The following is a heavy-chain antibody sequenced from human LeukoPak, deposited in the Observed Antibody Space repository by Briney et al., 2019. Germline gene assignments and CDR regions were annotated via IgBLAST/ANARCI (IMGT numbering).Heavy chain of an antibody. CDR1: GFTFSSYS. D-gene: IGHD1-26*01. Sequence: PGGSLRLSCAASGFTFSSYSMNWVRQAPGKGLEWVSSISSSSSYIYYADSVKGRFTISRDNAKNSLYLQMNSLRAEDTAVYYCASLPGVGATKGGAFDIWGQGTMVTVSS. V-gene: IGHV3-21*01. CDR3: ASLPGVGATKGGAFDI. CDR2: ISSSSSYI. J-gene: IGHJ3*02.